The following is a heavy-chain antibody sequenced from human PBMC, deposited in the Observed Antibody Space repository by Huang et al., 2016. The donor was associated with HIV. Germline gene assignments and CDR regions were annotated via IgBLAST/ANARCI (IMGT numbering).Heavy chain of an antibody. V-gene: IGHV1-69*13. CDR1: GGSFKISG. CDR2: ILPMLGRA. J-gene: IGHJ6*03. CDR3: ASGASYEIWTPYYSGWHYSMDV. D-gene: IGHD3-9*01. Sequence: QVHLVQSGAEVKKPGSSVRVSCTASGGSFKISGISWVRQAPGQGLEWLGGILPMLGRANDAQEMSDRVTITERGSTTTVYMDLTSLRPEDTAVYYCASGASYEIWTPYYSGWHYSMDVWGEGTTVTVSS.